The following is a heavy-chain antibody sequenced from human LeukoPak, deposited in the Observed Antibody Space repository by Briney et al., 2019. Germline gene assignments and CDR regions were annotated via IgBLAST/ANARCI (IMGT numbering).Heavy chain of an antibody. Sequence: SETLSLTCTVSGGSISSGGYYWSWIRQHPGKGLEWIGYIYYSGSTYYNPSLKSRVTISVDTSKNQFSLKLSSVTAADTAVYYCARSYGRETTVVTLWGQGTLVTVSS. CDR2: IYYSGST. J-gene: IGHJ4*02. D-gene: IGHD4-23*01. V-gene: IGHV4-31*03. CDR1: GGSISSGGYY. CDR3: ARSYGRETTVVTL.